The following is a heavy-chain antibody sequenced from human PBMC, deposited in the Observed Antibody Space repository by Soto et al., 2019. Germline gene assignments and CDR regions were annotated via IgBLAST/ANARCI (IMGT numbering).Heavy chain of an antibody. D-gene: IGHD1-26*01. J-gene: IGHJ4*02. CDR2: INTNTGNP. Sequence: VKVSCKASGYTFTSYAMNWVRQAPGQGLEWMGWINTNTGNPTYAQGFTGRFVFSLDTSVSTAYLQMNSLRADDTAVYYCARDQGGQSGNFIFDHWGQGALVTVSS. CDR1: GYTFTSYA. V-gene: IGHV7-4-1*02. CDR3: ARDQGGQSGNFIFDH.